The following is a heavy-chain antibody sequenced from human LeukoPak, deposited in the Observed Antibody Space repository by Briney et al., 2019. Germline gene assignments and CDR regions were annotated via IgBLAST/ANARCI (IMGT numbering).Heavy chain of an antibody. D-gene: IGHD6-13*01. CDR1: GDSFSNYY. J-gene: IGHJ5*02. CDR3: ARYKAAAGAGWFDP. V-gene: IGHV4-59*01. CDR2: IYDSGGT. Sequence: PSETLSLTCSVSGDSFSNYYWNWIRQSPGEGLEWIGFIYDSGGTSYTPSLKSRVTISVDTSKNQFSLRLTSVTAADTAVYYCARYKAAAGAGWFDPWGQGTLVTVSS.